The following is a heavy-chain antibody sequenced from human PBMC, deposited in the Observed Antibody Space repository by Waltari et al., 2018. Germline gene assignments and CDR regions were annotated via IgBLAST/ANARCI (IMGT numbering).Heavy chain of an antibody. D-gene: IGHD3-10*01. CDR2: ISGSGGST. CDR3: AKEEGYYGLGSYQDY. CDR1: GYTFTSYA. V-gene: IGHV3-23*04. J-gene: IGHJ4*02. Sequence: VQLVQSGAEVKKPGASVKVSCKASGYTFTSYAMHWVRQAPGKGLEWVSAISGSGGSTYYADSVKGRFTISRDNSKNTLYLQMNSLRAEDTAVYYCAKEEGYYGLGSYQDYWGQGTLVTVSS.